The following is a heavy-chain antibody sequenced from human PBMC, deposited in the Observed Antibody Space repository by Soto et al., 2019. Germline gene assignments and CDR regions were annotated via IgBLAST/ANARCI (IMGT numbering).Heavy chain of an antibody. V-gene: IGHV1-18*01. CDR2: ISAYNGNT. CDR1: CYTFTSYG. CDR3: ARGVQLRRGLGAFDI. Sequence: ASVKVSCKASCYTFTSYGISLLRQSPGQWLECMGWISAYNGNTNYAQKLQGRVTMTTDTSTSTAYMELRSLRSDDTAVYYCARGVQLRRGLGAFDIWGQGTMVTVSS. J-gene: IGHJ3*02. D-gene: IGHD5-18*01.